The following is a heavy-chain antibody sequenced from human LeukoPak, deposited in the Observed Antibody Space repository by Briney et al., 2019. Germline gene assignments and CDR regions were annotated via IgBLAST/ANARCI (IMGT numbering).Heavy chain of an antibody. J-gene: IGHJ4*02. Sequence: PGGSLRLSCATSGFTFSSYWMSWVRQAPGKGLEWVANIKQDGSEKYYVDSVKGRFTISRDNAKNSVYLQMNSLRAEDTAVYYCARDLRGNIVVIVAADLSLDYWGQGTLVTVAS. CDR1: GFTFSSYW. V-gene: IGHV3-7*01. D-gene: IGHD2-15*01. CDR3: ARDLRGNIVVIVAADLSLDY. CDR2: IKQDGSEK.